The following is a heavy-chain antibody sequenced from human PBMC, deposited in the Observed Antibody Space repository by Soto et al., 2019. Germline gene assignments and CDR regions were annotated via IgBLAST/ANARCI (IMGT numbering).Heavy chain of an antibody. CDR2: ISWNSGSI. V-gene: IGHV3-9*01. CDR3: AKDSGYCSGGSCYDPFSWFDT. J-gene: IGHJ5*02. D-gene: IGHD2-15*01. Sequence: PGGSLRRSCAASGFTFEDYAIHWGRQAPGKGLEWVSGISWNSGSIGYADSVKGRFTISRDNAKNSLYLQMNSLRDEDTALYYCAKDSGYCSGGSCYDPFSWFDTWRQRTLVTVSS. CDR1: GFTFEDYA.